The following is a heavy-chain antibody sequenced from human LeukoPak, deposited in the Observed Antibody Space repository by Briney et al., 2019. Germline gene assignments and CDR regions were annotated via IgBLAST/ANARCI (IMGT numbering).Heavy chain of an antibody. CDR3: ARGYYYGSGSYFDY. D-gene: IGHD3-10*01. J-gene: IGHJ4*02. CDR1: GFTFSSYS. Sequence: PGGSLRLSCAASGFTFSSYSMNWVRQAPGKGLEWVSVIYSGGSTYYADSVKGRFTISRDNSKNTLYLQMNSLRAEDTAVYYCARGYYYGSGSYFDYWGQGTLVTVSS. CDR2: IYSGGST. V-gene: IGHV3-66*01.